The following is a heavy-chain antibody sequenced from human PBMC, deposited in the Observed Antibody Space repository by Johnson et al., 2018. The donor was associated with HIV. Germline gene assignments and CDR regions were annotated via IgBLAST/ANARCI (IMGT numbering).Heavy chain of an antibody. CDR1: GFTFSDYY. V-gene: IGHV3-11*04. Sequence: VQLVESGGDLVKPGGSLRLSCAASGFTFSDYYMSRIRQAPGKGLEWVSYISSSGSTIYYADSVKGRFTIARDNAKSSLYLQMNSLRAENTAVYYCARVYLSSNWYSYDAFDIWGQGTMVTVSS. J-gene: IGHJ3*02. CDR3: ARVYLSSNWYSYDAFDI. CDR2: ISSSGSTI. D-gene: IGHD6-13*01.